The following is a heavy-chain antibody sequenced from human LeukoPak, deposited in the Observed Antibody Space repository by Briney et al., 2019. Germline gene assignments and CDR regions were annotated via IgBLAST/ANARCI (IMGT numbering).Heavy chain of an antibody. D-gene: IGHD5-18*01. CDR2: TRKKANIYTT. Sequence: GRSLRLSCAASGFTFSDHYVDWVRQAPGKGLEWVGRTRKKANIYTTDYAASVKGRFIISRDDSKNSLYLQMKSLKAEDTAVYYCARVGGDTGRSFDYWGQGTLVTVSP. CDR3: ARVGGDTGRSFDY. CDR1: GFTFSDHY. J-gene: IGHJ4*02. V-gene: IGHV3-72*01.